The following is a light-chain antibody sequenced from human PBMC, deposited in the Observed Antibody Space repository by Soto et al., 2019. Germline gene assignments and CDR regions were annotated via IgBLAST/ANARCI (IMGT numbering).Light chain of an antibody. Sequence: DIQMTQSPSSLSASVGDRVTITCQASQDISNYLNWYQQKPGKAPKLLIYDASNLETGVPSRFSGSGSGTDFPITISRLQPEDFSTYYCQQYHNFPRTFDQGTKLEIK. J-gene: IGKJ2*02. CDR3: QQYHNFPRT. V-gene: IGKV1-33*01. CDR1: QDISNY. CDR2: DAS.